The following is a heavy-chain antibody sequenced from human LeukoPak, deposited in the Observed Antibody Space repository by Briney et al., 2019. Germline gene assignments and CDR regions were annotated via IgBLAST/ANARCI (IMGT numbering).Heavy chain of an antibody. V-gene: IGHV4-30-4*08. CDR3: AREIYSSSWYWFDP. D-gene: IGHD6-13*01. CDR1: GGSISSGDYY. CDR2: IYYSGST. J-gene: IGHJ5*02. Sequence: SETLSLTXTVSGGSISSGDYYWSWIRQPPGKGLAWIGYIYYSGSTYYNPSLKSRVTISVDTSKNQFSLKLSSVTATDTAVYYCAREIYSSSWYWFDPWGQGTLVTVSS.